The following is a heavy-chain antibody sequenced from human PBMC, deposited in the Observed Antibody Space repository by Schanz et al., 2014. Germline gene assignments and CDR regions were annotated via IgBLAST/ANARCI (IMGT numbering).Heavy chain of an antibody. Sequence: QVQLQQWGAGLLKPSETLSLTCAVYGGSFSGYYWSWIRQPPGKGLEWIGEINHSGSTNYNPSLKSRVTISVDPSKNHFSLKLSSVPAADTAVYYCARGYGMDVWGQGTTVTVSS. J-gene: IGHJ6*02. CDR2: INHSGST. CDR3: ARGYGMDV. V-gene: IGHV4-34*01. CDR1: GGSFSGYY.